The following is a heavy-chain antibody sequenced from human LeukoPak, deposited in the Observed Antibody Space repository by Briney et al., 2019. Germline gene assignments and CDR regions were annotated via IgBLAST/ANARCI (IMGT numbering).Heavy chain of an antibody. CDR2: MNPKSGNT. Sequence: ASVKVSCKASGYSFSSHDINWVRQATGQGLEWMGWMNPKSGNTDHAQKFQGRVTMSRNTSISVAYLELSSLRSEDTAVYYCARVYSSGWCFDYWGQGTLVTVSS. D-gene: IGHD6-19*01. CDR1: GYSFSSHD. J-gene: IGHJ4*02. V-gene: IGHV1-8*01. CDR3: ARVYSSGWCFDY.